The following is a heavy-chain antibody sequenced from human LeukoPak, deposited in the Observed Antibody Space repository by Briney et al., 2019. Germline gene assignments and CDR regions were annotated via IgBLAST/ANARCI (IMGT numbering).Heavy chain of an antibody. CDR3: AKDYYDSSGYFPYYYMDV. CDR1: GFTFSSYG. D-gene: IGHD3-22*01. Sequence: GRSLRLSCAVSGFTFSSYGMHWVRQAPGKGLEWVAFIRYDGSNKYYADSVKGRFTISRDNSKNTLYLQMNSLRAEDTAVYYCAKDYYDSSGYFPYYYMDVWGKGTTVTISS. CDR2: IRYDGSNK. V-gene: IGHV3-30*02. J-gene: IGHJ6*03.